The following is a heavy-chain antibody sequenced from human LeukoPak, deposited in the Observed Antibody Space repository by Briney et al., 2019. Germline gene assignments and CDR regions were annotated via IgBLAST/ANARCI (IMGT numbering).Heavy chain of an antibody. CDR3: ARDRTRNNWNYDWFDP. CDR2: IIPIFGTA. J-gene: IGHJ5*02. CDR1: GGTFSSYA. D-gene: IGHD1-7*01. V-gene: IGHV1-69*13. Sequence: SVKVSCKASGGTFSSYAISWVRQAPGQGLEWMGGIIPIFGTANYAQKFQGRVTITADESTSTAYMELSSLRSEDTAVYYCARDRTRNNWNYDWFDPWGQGTLVTASS.